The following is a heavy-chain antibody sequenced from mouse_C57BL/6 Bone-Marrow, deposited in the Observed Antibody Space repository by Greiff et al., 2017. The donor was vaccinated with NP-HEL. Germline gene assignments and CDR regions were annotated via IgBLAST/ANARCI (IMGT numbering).Heavy chain of an antibody. Sequence: EVQVVESGPVLVKPGPSVKISCKASGFTFTDYYMHWVKQSHGKSLEWIGLVYPYNGGTSYNQKFKGKATLTADTSSSTAYMELNSLTSEDSAVYYCAGGFGYDGHWYFDVWGTGTTVTVSS. V-gene: IGHV1-36*01. J-gene: IGHJ1*03. CDR1: GFTFTDYY. CDR2: VYPYNGGT. CDR3: AGGFGYDGHWYFDV. D-gene: IGHD2-2*01.